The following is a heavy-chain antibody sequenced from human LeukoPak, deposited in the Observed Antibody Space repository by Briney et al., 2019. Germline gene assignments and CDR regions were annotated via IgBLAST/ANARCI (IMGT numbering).Heavy chain of an antibody. Sequence: SETLSLTCAVSGGSISSDDYSWGWLRQPPGKGLEWIGYIYHSGSTYYNPSLKSRVTISVDRSKNQFSLKLSSVTAADTAVYYCARASSSSWQYNWFDPWGQGTLVTVSS. J-gene: IGHJ5*02. D-gene: IGHD6-13*01. CDR3: ARASSSSWQYNWFDP. CDR1: GGSISSDDYS. CDR2: IYHSGST. V-gene: IGHV4-30-2*01.